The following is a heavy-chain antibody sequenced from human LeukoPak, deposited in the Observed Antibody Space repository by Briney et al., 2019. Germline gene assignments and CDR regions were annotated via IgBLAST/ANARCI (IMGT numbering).Heavy chain of an antibody. Sequence: GEALKISCQASGYTFNDLWIGRVRQMPGQGLEWMGSVYPADSDTRYSPSFQGHATISANKSISTAFLQWNSLQSSDSGIYFCARTQGLYGAADYWGQGTLVISSS. CDR1: GYTFNDLW. CDR3: ARTQGLYGAADY. CDR2: VYPADSDT. D-gene: IGHD2-2*02. J-gene: IGHJ4*02. V-gene: IGHV5-51*01.